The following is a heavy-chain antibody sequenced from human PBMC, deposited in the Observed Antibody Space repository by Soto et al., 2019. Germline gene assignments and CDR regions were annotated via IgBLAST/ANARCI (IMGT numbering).Heavy chain of an antibody. J-gene: IGHJ5*02. D-gene: IGHD3-22*01. CDR2: INPYNGNR. CDR3: ARERLRGYDSSGFYS. Sequence: QVQLVQSGGELRKPGASVKVSCEASGYSFRSYGINWVRQAPGQGLEWMGWINPYNGNRNYAQKFEDRITMTTDTSTNTVYMELRSLRSDATAVYYCARERLRGYDSSGFYSWGQGTLVIVSS. CDR1: GYSFRSYG. V-gene: IGHV1-18*01.